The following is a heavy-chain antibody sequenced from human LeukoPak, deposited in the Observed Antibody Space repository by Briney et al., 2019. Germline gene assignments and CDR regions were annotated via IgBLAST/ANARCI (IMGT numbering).Heavy chain of an antibody. CDR1: GYTFTGYY. CDR3: ARPQGEYYYVSSGLIGAFDI. Sequence: ASVKVSCKASGYTFTGYYMHWVRQAPGQGLEWMGRINPNSGGTNYAQKFQGRVTMTRDTSISTAYMELSRLRSDDTAVYYCARPQGEYYYVSSGLIGAFDIWGQGTMVTVSS. CDR2: INPNSGGT. D-gene: IGHD3-22*01. J-gene: IGHJ3*02. V-gene: IGHV1-2*06.